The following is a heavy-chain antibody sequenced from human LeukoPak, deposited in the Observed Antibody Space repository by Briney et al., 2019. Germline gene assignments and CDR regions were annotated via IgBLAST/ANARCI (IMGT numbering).Heavy chain of an antibody. J-gene: IGHJ3*02. CDR1: GFTFSSYE. V-gene: IGHV3-48*03. CDR2: ISSSGSTI. D-gene: IGHD2-15*01. Sequence: GGSLRLSCAASGFTFSSYEMNWVRQAPGKGLEWVSYISSSGSTIYYADSVKGRFTISKDNAKNSLYLQMNSLRVEDTALYYCARDSGTCTGCAFDMWGQGTMVTVSS. CDR3: ARDSGTCTGCAFDM.